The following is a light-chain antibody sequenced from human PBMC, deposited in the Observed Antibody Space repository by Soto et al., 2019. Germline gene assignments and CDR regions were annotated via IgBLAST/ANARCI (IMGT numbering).Light chain of an antibody. J-gene: IGLJ3*02. Sequence: QPVLTQPPSASGTPGQRVTISCSGSSSNIGRNYVYWYQQRPGTAPKLLIYSNNLRPSGVPDRFSGSKSGTSGSLAITGLRSEDEADYYCATWDDSLSGWVFGGGTKLTVL. CDR2: SNN. CDR1: SSNIGRNY. V-gene: IGLV1-47*02. CDR3: ATWDDSLSGWV.